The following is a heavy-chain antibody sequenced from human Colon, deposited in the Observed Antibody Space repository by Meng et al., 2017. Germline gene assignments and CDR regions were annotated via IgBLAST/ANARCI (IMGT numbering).Heavy chain of an antibody. CDR3: ARDMATIRDY. CDR1: GGSFSGYY. Sequence: QVQLQQWGTGLLKPSETLSRSCAVYGGSFSGYYWSWIRQPPGKGLEWIGEINHSGSTNYNPSLKSRVTISVDTSKIQFSLKLTSVIAADTAVYYCARDMATIRDYWGQGTLVTVSS. V-gene: IGHV4-34*01. D-gene: IGHD5-24*01. CDR2: INHSGST. J-gene: IGHJ4*02.